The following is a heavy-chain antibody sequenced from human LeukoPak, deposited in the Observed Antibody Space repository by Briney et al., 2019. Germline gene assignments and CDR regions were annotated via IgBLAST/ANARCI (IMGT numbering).Heavy chain of an antibody. CDR2: ISDSGGST. D-gene: IGHD3-22*01. V-gene: IGHV3-23*01. Sequence: GGSLRLSCTTSGFIFSNYAMHWVRQAPGKGMEWVSGISDSGGSTYYADSVKGRFTISRDNSKNTLYLQMNSLRAEDTAVYYCATYRRGYYDSSDNYYFGSWGQGTLVTVSS. CDR3: ATYRRGYYDSSDNYYFGS. CDR1: GFIFSNYA. J-gene: IGHJ4*02.